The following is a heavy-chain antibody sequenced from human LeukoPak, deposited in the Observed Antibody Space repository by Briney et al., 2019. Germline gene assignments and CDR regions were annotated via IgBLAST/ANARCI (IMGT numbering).Heavy chain of an antibody. D-gene: IGHD7-27*01. Sequence: GRSLRLSCAASGFTFSTYTMYWVRHPPGKSLEWVSIIGNNGGGIHYADSVKGRFTISRDNSKNALYLQMNSLRVEDTAVYYCAIDPNWGTHSWGQGVLVTVSS. CDR3: AIDPNWGTHS. V-gene: IGHV3-23*01. CDR1: GFTFSTYT. CDR2: IGNNGGGI. J-gene: IGHJ4*02.